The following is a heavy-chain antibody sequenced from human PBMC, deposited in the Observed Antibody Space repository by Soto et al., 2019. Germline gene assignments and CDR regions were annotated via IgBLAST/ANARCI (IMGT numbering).Heavy chain of an antibody. Sequence: PGGSLRLSWAASGFTFSSYAMSWVRQAPGKGLEWVSAISGGGGSTYYADSVKGRFTISRDNSMNTLYLQMNSLRAEDTAVYYCARSVDTATTAEGYWGQGTLVTVSS. V-gene: IGHV3-23*01. CDR2: ISGGGGST. D-gene: IGHD5-18*01. CDR3: ARSVDTATTAEGY. J-gene: IGHJ4*02. CDR1: GFTFSSYA.